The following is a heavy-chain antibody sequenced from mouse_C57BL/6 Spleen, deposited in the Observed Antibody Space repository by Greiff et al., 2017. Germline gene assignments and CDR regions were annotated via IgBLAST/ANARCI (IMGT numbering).Heavy chain of an antibody. D-gene: IGHD2-3*01. V-gene: IGHV14-4*01. CDR2: LDPENGDT. J-gene: IGHJ3*01. CDR3: TTYDGYYVGFAY. CDR1: GFNIKDDY. Sequence: EVQLQQSGAELVRPGASVKLSCTASGFNIKDDYMHWVKQRTEQGLEWIGWLDPENGDTESASKFQGKATITADTSSNTAYLQLSSLTSEDTAVYYCTTYDGYYVGFAYWGQGTLVTVSA.